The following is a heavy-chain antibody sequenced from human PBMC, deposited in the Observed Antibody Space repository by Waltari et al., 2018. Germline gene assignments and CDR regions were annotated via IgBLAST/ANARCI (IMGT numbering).Heavy chain of an antibody. J-gene: IGHJ4*02. CDR2: IWYDGSNK. CDR1: GFTFSSYG. Sequence: QVQLVESGGGVVQPGRSLRLSCAASGFTFSSYGMHWVRQAPGKGLEWVAVIWYDGSNKYYADSVKGRFTISRDNSKNTLYLQMNSLRAEDTAVYYCPRVGQSSGWGEFDYWGQGTLVTVSS. D-gene: IGHD6-19*01. CDR3: PRVGQSSGWGEFDY. V-gene: IGHV3-33*01.